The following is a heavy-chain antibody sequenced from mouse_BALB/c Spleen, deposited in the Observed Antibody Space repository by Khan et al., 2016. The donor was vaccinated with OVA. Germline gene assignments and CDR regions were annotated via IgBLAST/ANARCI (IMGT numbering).Heavy chain of an antibody. CDR2: VSTGGHYT. D-gene: IGHD1-1*01. CDR1: GFTFSTYD. V-gene: IGHV5-6*01. CDR3: TRLAYYYDSEGFAY. J-gene: IGHJ3*01. Sequence: EVELVESGGDIVKPGGSLKLSCAASGFTFSTYDMSWVHQTPDKRLEWVATVSTGGHYTYYTDTVKGRFTISRDNAKNTLYLQMSSLRSEDTAMFYCTRLAYYYDSEGFAYWGQGTLVTVSA.